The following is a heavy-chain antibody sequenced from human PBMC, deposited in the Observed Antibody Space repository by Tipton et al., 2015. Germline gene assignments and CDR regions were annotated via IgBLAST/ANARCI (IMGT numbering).Heavy chain of an antibody. V-gene: IGHV4-39*07. CDR1: GGSISSSSYY. J-gene: IGHJ4*02. D-gene: IGHD3-9*01. Sequence: GLVKPSETLSLTCTVSGGSISSSSYYWAWIRQPPGKGLEWIGSLYFSGSTYSNPSLKSRVTISADTSKNQFSLRLTSVTAADTAVYYCACHDYDLLTRDYQTVDYWGQGTRVTVSS. CDR2: LYFSGST. CDR3: ACHDYDLLTRDYQTVDY.